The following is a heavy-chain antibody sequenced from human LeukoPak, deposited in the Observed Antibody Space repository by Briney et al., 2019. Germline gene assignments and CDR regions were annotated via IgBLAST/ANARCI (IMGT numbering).Heavy chain of an antibody. V-gene: IGHV4-31*01. CDR3: ARGDSSGYSDY. CDR1: GGSISSGGYY. J-gene: IGHJ4*02. D-gene: IGHD3-22*01. CDR2: IYYSGST. Sequence: SQTLSLTCTVSGGSISSGGYYWSWIRQHPGKGLEWIGYIYYSGSTYYNPSLKSQVTISVDTSKNQFSLKLSSVTAADTAVYYCARGDSSGYSDYWGQGTLVTVSS.